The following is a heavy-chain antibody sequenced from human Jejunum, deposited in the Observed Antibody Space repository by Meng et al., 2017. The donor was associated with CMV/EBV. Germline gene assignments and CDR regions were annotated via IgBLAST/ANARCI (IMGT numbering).Heavy chain of an antibody. CDR2: ISGRGETT. V-gene: IGHV3-23*01. CDR1: SCV. Sequence: SCVMTWGRQAPGKGLEWVSRISGRGETTYYADAVSGRFSMSRDNSKNTVYLQMNSLRVEDTAVYYGARLEPLAAGGFFDYWGQGTPVTVSS. D-gene: IGHD6-13*01. J-gene: IGHJ4*02. CDR3: ARLEPLAAGGFFDY.